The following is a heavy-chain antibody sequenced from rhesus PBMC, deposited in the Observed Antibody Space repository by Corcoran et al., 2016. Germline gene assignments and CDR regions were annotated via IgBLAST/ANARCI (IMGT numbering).Heavy chain of an antibody. J-gene: IGHJ4*01. CDR2: MPGNSGRS. D-gene: IGHD4-29*01. V-gene: IGHV4-106*01. CDR1: GGSVSGDYY. Sequence: QVQLQESGPGMVKPSETMSITCAVSGGSVSGDYYWSWIRQPPGKGLEWICYMPGNSGRSNYKPSLKNAVTISIDPSKSHCSRRLSSLTAADTAVYYCARGVYGPWGQGVLVTVSS. CDR3: ARGVYGP.